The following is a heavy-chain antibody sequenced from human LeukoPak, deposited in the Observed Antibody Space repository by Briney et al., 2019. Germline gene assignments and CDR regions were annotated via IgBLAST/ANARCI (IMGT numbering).Heavy chain of an antibody. CDR3: AGKTYYDFWSGSDAFDI. CDR1: GYTFTSYD. D-gene: IGHD3-3*01. Sequence: ASVKVSCKASGYTFTSYDINWVRQATGQGLEWMGWMNPNSGNTGYAQKFQGRVTMTRNTSISTAYMELSSPRSEDTAVYYCAGKTYYDFWSGSDAFDIWGQGTMVTVSS. V-gene: IGHV1-8*01. CDR2: MNPNSGNT. J-gene: IGHJ3*02.